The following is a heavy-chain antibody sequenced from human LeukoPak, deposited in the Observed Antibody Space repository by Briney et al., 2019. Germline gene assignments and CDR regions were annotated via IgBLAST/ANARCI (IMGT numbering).Heavy chain of an antibody. J-gene: IGHJ5*02. V-gene: IGHV1-69*01. CDR2: IIPIFGTA. CDR1: GGTFSSYA. Sequence: SVKVSCKASGGTFSSYAISWVRQAPGQGLEWMGGIIPIFGTANYAQKFQGRVTITADESTSTAYMELSSLRPEDTAVYYCARENIVVVPAAMIEVGWDRNWFDPWGQGTLVTVSS. CDR3: ARENIVVVPAAMIEVGWDRNWFDP. D-gene: IGHD2-2*01.